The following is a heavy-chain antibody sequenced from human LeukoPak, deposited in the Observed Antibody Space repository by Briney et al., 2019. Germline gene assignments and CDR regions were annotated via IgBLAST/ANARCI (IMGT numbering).Heavy chain of an antibody. V-gene: IGHV3-74*01. J-gene: IGHJ4*02. CDR3: AKDAITFGGVIDYYFDY. D-gene: IGHD3-16*02. CDR1: GFTFSSYW. CDR2: INSDGSST. Sequence: PGGSLRLSCAASGFTFSSYWMHWVRQAPGKGLVWVSRINSDGSSTSYADSVKGRFTISRDNAKNSLYLQMNSLRAEDTAVYYCAKDAITFGGVIDYYFDYWGQGTLVTVSS.